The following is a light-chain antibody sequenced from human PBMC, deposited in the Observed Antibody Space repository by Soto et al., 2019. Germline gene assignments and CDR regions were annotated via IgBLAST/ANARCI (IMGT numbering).Light chain of an antibody. Sequence: LSQSPATLSLTPGERTTLSCRASQSVSSRYLDWYPQKGGQAPRLLIYGASRRATGLPDRFSGSGSGTDFTLTISRLEPEDFAVYYSHPYGRSNTFGQR. CDR2: GAS. CDR3: HPYGRSNT. CDR1: QSVSSRY. J-gene: IGKJ2*01. V-gene: IGKV3-20*01.